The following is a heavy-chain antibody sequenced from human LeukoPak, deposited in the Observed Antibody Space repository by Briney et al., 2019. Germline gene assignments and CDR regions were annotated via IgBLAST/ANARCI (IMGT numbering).Heavy chain of an antibody. CDR1: GFTFSSYA. J-gene: IGHJ4*02. D-gene: IGHD4-17*01. CDR3: ARGVYGDYVFDY. V-gene: IGHV3-30*04. CDR2: ISYDGSNK. Sequence: GGSLRLSCAASGFTFSSYAMHWVRQAPGKGLEWVAVISYDGSNKYYADSVKGRFTISRDNSKNTLYLQMNSLRAEDTAVCYCARGVYGDYVFDYWGQGTLVTVSS.